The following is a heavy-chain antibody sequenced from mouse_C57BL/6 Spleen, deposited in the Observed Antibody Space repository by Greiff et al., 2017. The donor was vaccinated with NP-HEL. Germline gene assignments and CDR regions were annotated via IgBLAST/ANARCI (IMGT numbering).Heavy chain of an antibody. V-gene: IGHV1-82*01. Sequence: QVQLQQSGPELVKPGASVKISCKASGYAFSSSWMNWVKQRPGKGLEWIGRIYPGDGDTNYNGKFKGKATLTADKSSSTAYMQLSSLTSEDSAVYCCARFYGYDVWYFDVWGTGTTVTVSS. CDR2: IYPGDGDT. CDR3: ARFYGYDVWYFDV. J-gene: IGHJ1*03. CDR1: GYAFSSSW. D-gene: IGHD2-2*01.